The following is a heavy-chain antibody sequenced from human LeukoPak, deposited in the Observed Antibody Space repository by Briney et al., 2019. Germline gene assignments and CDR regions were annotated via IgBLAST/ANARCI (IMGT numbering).Heavy chain of an antibody. J-gene: IGHJ4*02. CDR1: GFTFSSYG. Sequence: GGSLRLSCAASGFTFSSYGMHWVRQAPGKGLEWVAVISYDGSNKYYADSVKGRFTISRDNSKNTLYLQMNSLRAEDTAVYYCAKPVYYDSSGYYLGVSGYFDYWGQGTLVTVSS. CDR3: AKPVYYDSSGYYLGVSGYFDY. D-gene: IGHD3-22*01. CDR2: ISYDGSNK. V-gene: IGHV3-30*18.